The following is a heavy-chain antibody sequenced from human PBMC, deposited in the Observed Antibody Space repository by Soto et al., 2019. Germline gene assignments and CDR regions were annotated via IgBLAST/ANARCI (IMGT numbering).Heavy chain of an antibody. CDR1: GFTFSDYG. Sequence: GGSLRLSCAASGFTFSDYGLSWVRQAPGKGLEWVSSISGSRGSTTYYAGSVRGRFTISRDNSKNTLYLQMNSLRVEDTAVYYCAQDRGCSGSTCYQAYWGPGTLVTVSS. V-gene: IGHV3-23*01. CDR3: AQDRGCSGSTCYQAY. CDR2: ISGSRGSTT. D-gene: IGHD2-2*01. J-gene: IGHJ4*02.